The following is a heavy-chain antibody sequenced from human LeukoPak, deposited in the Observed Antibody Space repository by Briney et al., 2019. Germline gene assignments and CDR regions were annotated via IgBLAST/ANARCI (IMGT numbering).Heavy chain of an antibody. V-gene: IGHV4-59*08. J-gene: IGHJ5*02. D-gene: IGHD3-16*01. CDR1: GGSIGSSF. CDR2: VFHTGSA. Sequence: SETLSLTCSVSGGSIGSSFWNWIRQPPGKGLEWIGHVFHTGSARCNPSLTSRVTISVDTSNNQFSLTLHSVTAADTAIYYCARRLRAESDASPDNWIGPWGQGALVTVSS. CDR3: ARRLRAESDASPDNWIGP.